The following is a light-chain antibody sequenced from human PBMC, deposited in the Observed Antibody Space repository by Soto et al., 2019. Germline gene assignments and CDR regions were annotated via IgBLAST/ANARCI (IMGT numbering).Light chain of an antibody. V-gene: IGKV3-20*01. CDR3: QQYGTSPSWT. CDR1: QSVSSNT. CDR2: GAS. J-gene: IGKJ1*01. Sequence: ETVLTQSPGTLSLSPGERATLSCRASQSVSSNTLAWYQQKPGRAPRLLMYGASTRATGIPDRFSGSGSGTDFTLTVSRLEPDDFAVYYCQQYGTSPSWTFGQGTKVDIK.